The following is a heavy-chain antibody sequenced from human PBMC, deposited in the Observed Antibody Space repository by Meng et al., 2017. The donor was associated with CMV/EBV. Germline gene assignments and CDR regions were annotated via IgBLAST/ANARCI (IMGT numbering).Heavy chain of an antibody. CDR2: ISSSSSYI. J-gene: IGHJ6*02. Sequence: GESLKISYAASGFTFSSYWMSWVRQAPGKGLEWVSSISSSSSYIYYADSVKGRFTISRDNAKNSLYLQMNSLRAEDTAVYYCARDYDGSGEGYYYGMDVWGQGTTVTVSS. CDR3: ARDYDGSGEGYYYGMDV. D-gene: IGHD3-10*01. CDR1: GFTFSSYW. V-gene: IGHV3-21*01.